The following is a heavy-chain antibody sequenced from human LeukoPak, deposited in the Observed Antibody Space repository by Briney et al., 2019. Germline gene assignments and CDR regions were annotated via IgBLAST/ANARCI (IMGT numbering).Heavy chain of an antibody. CDR1: GFTFSSYA. V-gene: IGHV3-30*18. CDR3: AKDVLLWFGELSLVEYYFDY. Sequence: PGGSLRLSCAASGFTFSSYAMHWVRQAPGKGLEWVAVISYDGSNTYYADSVKGRFTISRDNSKNTLYLQMNSLRAEDTAVYYCAKDVLLWFGELSLVEYYFDYWGQGTLVTVSS. CDR2: ISYDGSNT. D-gene: IGHD3-10*01. J-gene: IGHJ4*02.